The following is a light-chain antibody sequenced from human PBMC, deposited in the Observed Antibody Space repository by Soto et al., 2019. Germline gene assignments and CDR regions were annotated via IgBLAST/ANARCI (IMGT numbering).Light chain of an antibody. Sequence: QSALTQPASVSGSPGQSITISCTGTSSDVGRYNLVSWYQQHPGKAPKLMIYEGSKRPSGVSNRFSGSKSGNTASLTISGLHAEDEADYYCCSYAGSSTPYVFGTGTQLTVL. CDR2: EGS. CDR1: SSDVGRYNL. J-gene: IGLJ1*01. CDR3: CSYAGSSTPYV. V-gene: IGLV2-23*01.